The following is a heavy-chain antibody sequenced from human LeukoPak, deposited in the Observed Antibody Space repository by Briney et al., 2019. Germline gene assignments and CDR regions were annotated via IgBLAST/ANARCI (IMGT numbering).Heavy chain of an antibody. CDR3: ARDYTGATTRVFDY. CDR1: GFTFSSYS. Sequence: GGSLRLSCAASGFTFSSYSMNWVRQAPGKGLEWVSSISSSSSYIYYADSVKGRFTISRDNAKNSLYLQMNSLRAEDTAVYYCARDYTGATTRVFDYWGQGTLVTVSS. D-gene: IGHD1-26*01. J-gene: IGHJ4*02. V-gene: IGHV3-21*01. CDR2: ISSSSSYI.